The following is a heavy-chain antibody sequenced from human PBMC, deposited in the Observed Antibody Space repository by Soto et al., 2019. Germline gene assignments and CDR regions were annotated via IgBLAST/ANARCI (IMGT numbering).Heavy chain of an antibody. CDR3: TRWDGRCSGGSCFFDS. CDR2: INEDGTKR. Sequence: EVQLVESGGGLVQSGGSLRLSCIASGFSLTQYWMSWVRQTPRKGLEWVAKINEDGTKRDYMESVEGRFTISRDNAKNSVSLQKNSLSADDTAVYFCTRWDGRCSGGSCFFDSWGQGTLVTVSS. V-gene: IGHV3-7*01. D-gene: IGHD2-15*01. J-gene: IGHJ4*02. CDR1: GFSLTQYW.